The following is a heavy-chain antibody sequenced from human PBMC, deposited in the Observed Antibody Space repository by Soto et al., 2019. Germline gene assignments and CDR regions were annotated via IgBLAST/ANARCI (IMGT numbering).Heavy chain of an antibody. CDR3: ARVTIPENYYGSGSLGI. D-gene: IGHD3-10*01. V-gene: IGHV3-30-3*01. J-gene: IGHJ3*02. CDR2: ISYDGSNK. CDR1: GFTFSSYA. Sequence: QVQLVESGGGVVQPGRSLRLSCAASGFTFSSYAMHWVRQAPGKGLEWVAVISYDGSNKYYADSVKGRFTISRDNSKNXXYLQMNSLRAEDTAVYYCARVTIPENYYGSGSLGIWGQGTMVTVSS.